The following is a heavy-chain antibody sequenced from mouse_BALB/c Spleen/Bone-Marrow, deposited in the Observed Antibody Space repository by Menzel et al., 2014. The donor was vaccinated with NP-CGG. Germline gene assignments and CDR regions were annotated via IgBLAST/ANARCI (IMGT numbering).Heavy chain of an antibody. CDR1: GYVSTSYN. J-gene: IGHJ4*01. V-gene: IGHV1S135*01. CDR3: ARELSRAMDY. D-gene: IGHD1-1*01. CDR2: IDPYSGGT. Sequence: VQLQQSGPELVKPGASVKVSCKASGYVSTSYNMFWVKQSHGKSLEWIGYIDPYSGGTNYNQKFKGKATLTVDKSSNTAYMHLNSLTSEDSAVYYCARELSRAMDYWGQGTSVTVSS.